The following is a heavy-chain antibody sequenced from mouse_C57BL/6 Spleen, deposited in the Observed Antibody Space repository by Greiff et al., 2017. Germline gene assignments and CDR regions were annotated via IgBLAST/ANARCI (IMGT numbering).Heavy chain of an antibody. CDR1: GFTFSSYA. CDR3: ASYDYDNWYFDV. V-gene: IGHV5S21*01. J-gene: IGHJ1*03. D-gene: IGHD2-4*01. Sequence: EVKLMESGEGLVKPGGSLKLSCAASGFTFSSYAMSWVRQTPEKRLEWVAYISSGGDYIYYADTVKGRFTISRDNAKNTLFLQMTSLRSEDTAMYYCASYDYDNWYFDVWGTGTTVTVSS. CDR2: ISSGGDYI.